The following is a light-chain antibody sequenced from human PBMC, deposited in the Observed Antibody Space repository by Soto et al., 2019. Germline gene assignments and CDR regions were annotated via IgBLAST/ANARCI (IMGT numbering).Light chain of an antibody. CDR1: NIGSKD. CDR2: RDT. Sequence: SYELTQPLSVSVALGQTARITCGGNNIGSKDVHWYQPKPGQAPVLVIYRDTNRPSGIPEPFSGSNSGNAATLTISRAQAGDEADFYCQVWDSSTVVFGGGTKLTVL. CDR3: QVWDSSTVV. J-gene: IGLJ2*01. V-gene: IGLV3-9*01.